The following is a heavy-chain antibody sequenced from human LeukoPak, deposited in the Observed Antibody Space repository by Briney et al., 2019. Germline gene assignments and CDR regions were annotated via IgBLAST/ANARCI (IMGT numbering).Heavy chain of an antibody. J-gene: IGHJ4*02. CDR2: ISSGSNTI. CDR3: AREWDDDDPFDY. Sequence: PGGSLRLSCAASGFTLSTYSMNWVRQAPGKGLEWVSYISSGSNTIYYADSVKGRFTISRDNAKNSLYLQMNSLRHEDTAVYYCAREWDDDDPFDYWGQGTLVSVSS. V-gene: IGHV3-48*02. CDR1: GFTLSTYS. D-gene: IGHD1-1*01.